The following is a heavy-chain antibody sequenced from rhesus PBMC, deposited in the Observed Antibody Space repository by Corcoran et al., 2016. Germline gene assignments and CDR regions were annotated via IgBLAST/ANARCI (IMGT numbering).Heavy chain of an antibody. CDR3: ARDAGVGLYFDY. V-gene: IGHV4-106*01. D-gene: IGHD1-44*01. CDR1: GGSISDDYY. CDR2: IYGSGGGP. Sequence: QVQLQESGPGLVKPSETLSLTCAVSGGSISDDYYWSWIRQPPGKGLGWMGSIYGSGGGPNYNPSLKHRVTISIDTSKNQFSLKLSSVTAADTAVYYCARDAGVGLYFDYWGQGVLVTVSS. J-gene: IGHJ4*01.